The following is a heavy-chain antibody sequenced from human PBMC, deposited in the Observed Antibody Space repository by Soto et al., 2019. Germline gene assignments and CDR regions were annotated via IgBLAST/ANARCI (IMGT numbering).Heavy chain of an antibody. V-gene: IGHV5-51*01. D-gene: IGHD6-19*01. CDR1: GYSFTSYW. Sequence: GESLKISCKGSGYSFTSYWIGWVRQMPGKGLEWMGIIYPGDSDTRYSPSFQGQVTISADKSISTAYLQWSSLKASDTAMYYCARHYSSGTDNYYYYMDVWGKGTTVTVSS. CDR3: ARHYSSGTDNYYYYMDV. J-gene: IGHJ6*03. CDR2: IYPGDSDT.